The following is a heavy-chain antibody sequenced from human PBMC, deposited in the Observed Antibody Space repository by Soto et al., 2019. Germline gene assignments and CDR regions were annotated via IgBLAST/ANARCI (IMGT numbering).Heavy chain of an antibody. Sequence: SLRLSCAASGFTFSSYAMSWVRQAPGKGLEWVSAISGSGGSTYYADSVKGRFTISRDNSKNTLYLQMNSLRAEDTAVYYCAKDLRTQRVGYCSSTSCYVRVYYYYGMDVWGQGTTVTVSS. D-gene: IGHD2-2*01. V-gene: IGHV3-23*01. CDR3: AKDLRTQRVGYCSSTSCYVRVYYYYGMDV. CDR2: ISGSGGST. CDR1: GFTFSSYA. J-gene: IGHJ6*02.